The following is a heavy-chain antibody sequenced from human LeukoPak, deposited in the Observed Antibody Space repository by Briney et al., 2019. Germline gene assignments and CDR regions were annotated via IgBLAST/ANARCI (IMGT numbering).Heavy chain of an antibody. D-gene: IGHD2-15*01. J-gene: IGHJ4*02. Sequence: PGGSLRLSCAASGFTFSSYGMHWVRQAPGKGLEWVAVIWYDGSNKYYADSVKGRFTISRDNSKNTLYLQMKSLRAEDTAVYYCAKDRGGGGSCIDYWGQGTLVTVSS. CDR2: IWYDGSNK. CDR1: GFTFSSYG. V-gene: IGHV3-33*06. CDR3: AKDRGGGGSCIDY.